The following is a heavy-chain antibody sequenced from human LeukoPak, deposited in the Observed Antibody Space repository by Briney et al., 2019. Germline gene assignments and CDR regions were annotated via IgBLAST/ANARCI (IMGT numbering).Heavy chain of an antibody. D-gene: IGHD5-12*01. CDR1: GFPFSSYW. Sequence: GGSLRLSCAASGFPFSSYWMSWVRQAPGKGLEWVANIKQDGSDSYYVDSVKGRFTISRDNGKNSLYLQLNSLRIDDTAVYVCARDVASWGGYTFAYWGQGTLVTVSS. V-gene: IGHV3-7*01. CDR3: ARDVASWGGYTFAY. CDR2: IKQDGSDS. J-gene: IGHJ4*02.